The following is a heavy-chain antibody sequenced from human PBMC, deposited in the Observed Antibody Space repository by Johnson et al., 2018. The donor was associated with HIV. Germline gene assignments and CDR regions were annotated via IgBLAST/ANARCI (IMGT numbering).Heavy chain of an antibody. J-gene: IGHJ3*02. CDR2: ISWKSINI. Sequence: VHLVESGGGLVQPGTSLRLSCAASGFSIDDFAMHWVRQAPGKGLEWVSGISWKSINIVYADSVKGRFTISRDNAKNSLYLQMNSLRAEDTALYYCASRMYSGSSGGAFDIWGQGTMVTVSS. CDR1: GFSIDDFA. D-gene: IGHD1-26*01. CDR3: ASRMYSGSSGGAFDI. V-gene: IGHV3-9*01.